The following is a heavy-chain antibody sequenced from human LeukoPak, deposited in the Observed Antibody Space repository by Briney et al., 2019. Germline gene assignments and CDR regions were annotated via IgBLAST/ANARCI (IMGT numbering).Heavy chain of an antibody. Sequence: SVKVSCKASGGTFSSYAVSWVRQAPGQGLEWMGRIIPIFGTANYAQKFQGRVTITTDESTSTAYMELSSLRSEDTAVYYCARDKTIFGPPAWFDPWGQGTLVTVSS. D-gene: IGHD3-9*01. V-gene: IGHV1-69*05. CDR1: GGTFSSYA. CDR3: ARDKTIFGPPAWFDP. J-gene: IGHJ5*02. CDR2: IIPIFGTA.